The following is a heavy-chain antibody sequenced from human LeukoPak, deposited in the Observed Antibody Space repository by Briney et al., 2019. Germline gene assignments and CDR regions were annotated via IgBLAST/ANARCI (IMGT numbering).Heavy chain of an antibody. CDR2: IYYSGST. J-gene: IGHJ4*02. V-gene: IGHV4-39*07. Sequence: PSETLSLTCTVSGGSISSSSYYWGWIRQPPGKGLEWIGSIYYSGSTYYNPSLKSRVTISVDTSKNQFSLKLSSVTAADTAVYYCANLYYYDSSGYSVDYWGQGTLVTVSS. D-gene: IGHD3-22*01. CDR3: ANLYYYDSSGYSVDY. CDR1: GGSISSSSYY.